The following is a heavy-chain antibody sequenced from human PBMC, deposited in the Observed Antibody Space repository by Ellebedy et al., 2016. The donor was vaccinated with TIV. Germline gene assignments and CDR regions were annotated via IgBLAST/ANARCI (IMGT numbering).Heavy chain of an antibody. CDR2: INPSGGST. CDR3: ARGLTMVRGVNYFDY. D-gene: IGHD3-10*01. V-gene: IGHV1-46*01. Sequence: ASVKVSXKASGYTFTSYYMHWVRQAPGQGLEWMGIINPSGGSTSYAQKFQGRVTITRDTSASTAYMELSSLRSEDTAVYYCARGLTMVRGVNYFDYWGQGTLVTVSS. CDR1: GYTFTSYY. J-gene: IGHJ4*02.